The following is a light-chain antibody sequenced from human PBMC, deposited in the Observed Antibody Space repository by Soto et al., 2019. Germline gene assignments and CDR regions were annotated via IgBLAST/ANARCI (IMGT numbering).Light chain of an antibody. J-gene: IGKJ1*01. CDR3: QQYNNWPWT. Sequence: EIVMTQSPATLSVSPGERATLSCRASQSVSSNLAWYQQKPGQAPRLLIYGASTRATGIPATFSGSGSGTEFTLTISSLHSEDFAVYYCQQYNNWPWTVGQGTKVEIK. V-gene: IGKV3-15*01. CDR2: GAS. CDR1: QSVSSN.